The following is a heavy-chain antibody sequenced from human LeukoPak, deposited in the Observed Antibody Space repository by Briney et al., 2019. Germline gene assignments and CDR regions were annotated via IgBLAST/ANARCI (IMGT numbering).Heavy chain of an antibody. CDR3: ASDMGQYYDSSGYYSWYFDF. J-gene: IGHJ2*01. CDR2: VDNSGST. D-gene: IGHD3-22*01. Sequence: SETLSLTCTFSGGSISSHYWSWIRQPPGKGLEWIGHVDNSGSTNYNPSLRSRVTISLDTSKNQFSLKVNTVTAADTAVYYCASDMGQYYDSSGYYSWYFDFWGRGTLVTVSS. CDR1: GGSISSHY. V-gene: IGHV4-59*11.